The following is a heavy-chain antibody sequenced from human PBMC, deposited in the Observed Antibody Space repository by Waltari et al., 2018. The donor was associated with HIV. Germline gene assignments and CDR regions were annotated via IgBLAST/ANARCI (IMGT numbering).Heavy chain of an antibody. J-gene: IGHJ3*02. V-gene: IGHV3-21*01. CDR3: ARAQSHDAFDI. Sequence: EVQLVESGGGLVKPGGSLRLSCAASSFTSSTSSINGVRQAPGKGLEWVSSISGYSGYIYYADSVKGRFAISRDNAKNSLYLQMNSLRAEDTAVYYCARAQSHDAFDIWGQGTMVTVSS. CDR1: SFTSSTSS. CDR2: ISGYSGYI.